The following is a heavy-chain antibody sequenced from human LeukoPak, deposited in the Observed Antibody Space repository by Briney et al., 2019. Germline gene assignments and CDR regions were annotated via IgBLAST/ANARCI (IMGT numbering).Heavy chain of an antibody. CDR2: IRYDGSNK. V-gene: IGHV3-30*02. J-gene: IGHJ1*01. Sequence: GGSLRLSCAASGFTFSSYGMHWVRQAPGKGLEWVAFIRYDGSNKYYADSVKGRFTISRDNSKNTLYLQMNSLRAEDTAVYYCAKDHYDYGDFFQHWGQGTLVTVSP. D-gene: IGHD4-17*01. CDR1: GFTFSSYG. CDR3: AKDHYDYGDFFQH.